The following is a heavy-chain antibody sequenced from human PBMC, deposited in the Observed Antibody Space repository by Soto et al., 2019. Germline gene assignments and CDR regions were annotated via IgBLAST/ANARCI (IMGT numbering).Heavy chain of an antibody. Sequence: ASVKVSCTASGYSFTSYAMHWVRRAPGQRLEWMGWINAGNGNTKYSQKFQGRVTITRDTSTSTAYMELRSLRSDDTAVYSCARDSEGFCRSTSCRPASSFDPRGPKTRGTVSS. D-gene: IGHD2-2*01. CDR2: INAGNGNT. V-gene: IGHV1-3*01. J-gene: IGHJ5*02. CDR3: ARDSEGFCRSTSCRPASSFDP. CDR1: GYSFTSYA.